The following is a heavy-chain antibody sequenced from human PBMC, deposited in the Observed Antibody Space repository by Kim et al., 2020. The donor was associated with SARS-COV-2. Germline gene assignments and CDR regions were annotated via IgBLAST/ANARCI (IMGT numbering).Heavy chain of an antibody. V-gene: IGHV3-30*01. D-gene: IGHD5-18*01. CDR3: ARDTSGYSYLFDY. J-gene: IGHJ4*02. Sequence: YANSGKGRFTISSDNSKNTLYLQMNSLRAEDTAVYYCARDTSGYSYLFDYWGQGTLVTVSS.